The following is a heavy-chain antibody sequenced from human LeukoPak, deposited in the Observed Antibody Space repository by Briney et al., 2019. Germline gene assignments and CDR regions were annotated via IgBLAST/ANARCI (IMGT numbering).Heavy chain of an antibody. V-gene: IGHV3-33*01. CDR1: GFTFSSYG. D-gene: IGHD6-19*01. CDR3: ARDGRSSAFDY. J-gene: IGHJ4*02. Sequence: GGSLRLSCAPSGFTFSSYGMHWVRQAPGKGLEWVAVIWYDGSNKYYADSVKGRFTISRDNSKNTLYLQMNSLRAEDTAVYYCARDGRSSAFDYWGQGALVTVSS. CDR2: IWYDGSNK.